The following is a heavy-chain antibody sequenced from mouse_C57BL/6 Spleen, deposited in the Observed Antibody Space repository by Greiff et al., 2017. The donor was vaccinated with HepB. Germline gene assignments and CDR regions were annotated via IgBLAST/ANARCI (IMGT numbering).Heavy chain of an antibody. CDR3: ARREYYSNYLFDY. D-gene: IGHD2-5*01. CDR2: IDPSDSYT. J-gene: IGHJ2*01. V-gene: IGHV1-69*01. Sequence: QVQLQQPGAELVMPGASVKLSCKASGYTFTSYWMHWVKQRPGQGLEWIGEIDPSDSYTNYNQKFKGKSTLTVDKSSSTAYMQLSSLTSEDSAVYYCARREYYSNYLFDYWGQGTTLTVSS. CDR1: GYTFTSYW.